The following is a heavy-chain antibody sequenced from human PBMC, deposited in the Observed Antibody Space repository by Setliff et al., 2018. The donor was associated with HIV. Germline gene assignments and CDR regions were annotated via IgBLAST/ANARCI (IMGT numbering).Heavy chain of an antibody. V-gene: IGHV4-59*01. CDR2: SHNNGNT. Sequence: TLSLTCTVSGGSISSYYWSWIRQPPGEGLEWIRYSHNNGNTHYNPSLKSRVTISVDTSKNQFSLKLSSVTAADTAVYYCARHYYDSTEDAFDIWGQGTMVTVSS. CDR3: ARHYYDSTEDAFDI. D-gene: IGHD3-22*01. J-gene: IGHJ3*02. CDR1: GGSISSYY.